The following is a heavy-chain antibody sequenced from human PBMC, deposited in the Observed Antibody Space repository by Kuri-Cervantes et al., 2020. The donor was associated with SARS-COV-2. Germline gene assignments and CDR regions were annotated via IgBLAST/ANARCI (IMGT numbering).Heavy chain of an antibody. J-gene: IGHJ5*02. D-gene: IGHD4-17*01. CDR1: GGSISSSSYY. Sequence: GSLRLSCTVSGGSISSSSYYWGWIRQPPGKGLEWVGSISYSGSTYYNPSLKSRITISVDTSKNQFSLKLSSVTAADTAVYYCARRVPDDYGDYRFDPWGQGPLVTVSS. V-gene: IGHV4-39*01. CDR3: ARRVPDDYGDYRFDP. CDR2: ISYSGST.